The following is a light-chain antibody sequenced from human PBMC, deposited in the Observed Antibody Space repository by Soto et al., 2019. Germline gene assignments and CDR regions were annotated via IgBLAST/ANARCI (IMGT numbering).Light chain of an antibody. J-gene: IGKJ2*01. Sequence: DIQMTQSPSSLSASVGDRVTITCRASQSISSYLNWYHQKPGKAPKLLIYAASSLQSGVPSRFSGSGSGTDFTLTISSLQPEDFVTYYCQQSYSPPRTFGQGTKLEIK. CDR1: QSISSY. CDR3: QQSYSPPRT. CDR2: AAS. V-gene: IGKV1-39*01.